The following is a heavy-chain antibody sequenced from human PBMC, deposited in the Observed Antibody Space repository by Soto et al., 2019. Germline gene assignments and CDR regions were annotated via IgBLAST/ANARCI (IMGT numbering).Heavy chain of an antibody. CDR3: ARIQWPGYFDY. Sequence: PSETLSLTCTVSGGSISSYYWSWIRQPPGKGLEWIGYIYYSGSTNYNPSLKSRVTISVDTSKNQFSLKLSSVTAADTAVYYCARIQWPGYFDYWGQGTRVTVSS. CDR1: GGSISSYY. CDR2: IYYSGST. D-gene: IGHD6-19*01. V-gene: IGHV4-59*01. J-gene: IGHJ4*02.